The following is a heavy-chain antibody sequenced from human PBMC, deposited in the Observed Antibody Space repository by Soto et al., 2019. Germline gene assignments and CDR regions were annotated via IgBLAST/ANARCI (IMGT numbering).Heavy chain of an antibody. D-gene: IGHD3-3*01. CDR2: IYSDGST. CDR1: GFAVSDNY. CDR3: AREWRNYFDS. V-gene: IGHV3-66*01. J-gene: IGHJ4*02. Sequence: EVQVVESGGGLVQPGGSLRLSCAASGFAVSDNYMSWVRQAPGKGLEWVSFIYSDGSTYYADSVKGRFIISRDNSENTVSLQMSSLRVDDTALYYCAREWRNYFDSWGRGTLVTVSS.